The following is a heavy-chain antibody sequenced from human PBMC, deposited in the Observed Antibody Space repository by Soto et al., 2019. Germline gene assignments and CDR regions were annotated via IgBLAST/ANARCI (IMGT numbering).Heavy chain of an antibody. CDR2: IYYSGST. CDR3: ARLFYCSGGSCYPFGPEFDY. D-gene: IGHD2-15*01. J-gene: IGHJ4*02. CDR1: GGSISSSSYY. Sequence: SETLSLTCTVSGGSISSSSYYWGWIRQPPGKGLEWIGSIYYSGSTYYNPSLKSRVTISVDTSKNQFSLKLSSVTAADTAVYYCARLFYCSGGSCYPFGPEFDYWGQGALVTVSS. V-gene: IGHV4-39*01.